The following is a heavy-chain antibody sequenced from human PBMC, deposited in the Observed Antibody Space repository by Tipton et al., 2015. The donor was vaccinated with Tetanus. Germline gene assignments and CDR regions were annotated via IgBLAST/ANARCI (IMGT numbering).Heavy chain of an antibody. V-gene: IGHV3-21*01. J-gene: IGHJ6*02. CDR3: ARCSGGACYRGNHYYYGMDV. D-gene: IGHD2-15*01. CDR2: IIGSGTSI. Sequence: GSLRLSCTASGFTFRVYSMHWVRQPPGMGLEWLSYIIGSGTSIHYADSVKGRFTISRDNAKNSLYLQMNSLRAEDTAVYYCARCSGGACYRGNHYYYGMDVWGQGTTVTVSS. CDR1: GFTFRVYS.